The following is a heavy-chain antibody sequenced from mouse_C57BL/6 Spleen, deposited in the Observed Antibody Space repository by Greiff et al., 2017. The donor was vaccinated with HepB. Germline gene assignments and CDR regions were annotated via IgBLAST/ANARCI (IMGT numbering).Heavy chain of an antibody. D-gene: IGHD2-5*01. CDR2: IYPGSGNT. Sequence: QVQLQQSGAELVRPGASVKLSCKASGYTFTDYYINWVKQRPGQGLEWIARIYPGSGNTYYNEKFKGKATLTAEKSSSTAYMQLSSLTSEDSAVYFCARSSSNGAMDYWGQGTSVTVSS. V-gene: IGHV1-76*01. CDR3: ARSSSNGAMDY. J-gene: IGHJ4*01. CDR1: GYTFTDYY.